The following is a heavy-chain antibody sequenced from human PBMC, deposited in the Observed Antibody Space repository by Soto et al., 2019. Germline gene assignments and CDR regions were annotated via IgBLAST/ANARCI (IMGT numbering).Heavy chain of an antibody. J-gene: IGHJ4*02. CDR3: AKDNSLEIFGVVTPLRY. V-gene: IGHV3-30*02. CDR2: IWYDGSNK. D-gene: IGHD3-3*01. CDR1: GFTFSSYG. Sequence: PGGSLRLSCAASGFTFSSYGMRWVRQAPGKGLEWVAVIWYDGSNKYYADSVKGRFTISRDNSKNTLYLQMNSLRAEDTAVYYCAKDNSLEIFGVVTPLRYWGQGTLVTVSS.